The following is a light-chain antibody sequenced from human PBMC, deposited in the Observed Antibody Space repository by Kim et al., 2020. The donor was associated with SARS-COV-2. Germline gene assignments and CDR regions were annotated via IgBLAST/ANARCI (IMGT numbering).Light chain of an antibody. CDR2: DVG. CDR1: SSNVGGYNY. V-gene: IGLV2-14*03. Sequence: QSALTQPASVSGSPGQSITISCTGTSSNVGGYNYVSWYQQHPGEAPKLMIYDVGTRPSGVSDRFSGSKSGNTASLTISGLQTEDEADYYCSSYTTTTTRVFGGGTQLTVL. J-gene: IGLJ3*02. CDR3: SSYTTTTTRV.